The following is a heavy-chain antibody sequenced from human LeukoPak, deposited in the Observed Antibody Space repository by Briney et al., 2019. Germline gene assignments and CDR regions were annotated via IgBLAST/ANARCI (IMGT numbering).Heavy chain of an antibody. V-gene: IGHV4-39*01. CDR1: GGSVSSGSYY. CDR2: IYYSGST. CDR3: APEGVATVR. J-gene: IGHJ4*02. D-gene: IGHD5-12*01. Sequence: PSETLSLTCTASGGSVSSGSYYWGWIRQPPGKGLEWIGSIYYSGSTYYNPSLKSRVTISVDTSKNQFSLKLSSVTAADTAVYYCAPEGVATVRWGQGTLVTVSS.